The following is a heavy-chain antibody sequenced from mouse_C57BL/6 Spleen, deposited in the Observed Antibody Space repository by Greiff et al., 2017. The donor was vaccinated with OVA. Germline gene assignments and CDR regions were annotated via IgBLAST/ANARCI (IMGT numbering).Heavy chain of an antibody. CDR1: GFTFSDYG. CDR3: ARDYYGSSYYAMDY. J-gene: IGHJ4*01. Sequence: EVQLVESGGGLVKPGGSLKLSCAASGFTFSDYGMQWVGQAPEKGLEWVAYISSGSSTIYYADTVKGRFTISRDNAKNTLFLQMTSLRSDDTAMYYCARDYYGSSYYAMDYWGQGTSVTVSS. CDR2: ISSGSSTI. D-gene: IGHD1-1*01. V-gene: IGHV5-17*01.